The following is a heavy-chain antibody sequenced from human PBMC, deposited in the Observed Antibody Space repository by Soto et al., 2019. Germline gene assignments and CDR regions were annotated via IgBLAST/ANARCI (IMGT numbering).Heavy chain of an antibody. V-gene: IGHV5-10-1*01. D-gene: IGHD3-3*01. CDR1: GYSFTSYW. CDR3: ARSKRRSYYDFWQPPGYYGMDV. CDR2: IDPSDSYT. Sequence: HGESLKISCKGSGYSFTSYWISWVRQMPGKGLEWMGRIDPSDSYTNYSPSFQGHVTISADKSISTAYLQWSSLKASDTAMYYCARSKRRSYYDFWQPPGYYGMDVWGQGTTVTVSS. J-gene: IGHJ6*02.